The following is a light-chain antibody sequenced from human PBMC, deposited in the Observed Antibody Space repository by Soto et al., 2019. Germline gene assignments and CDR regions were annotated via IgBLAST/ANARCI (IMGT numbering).Light chain of an antibody. V-gene: IGKV1-5*03. CDR1: QSISSW. CDR2: KAS. Sequence: DIQMTQSPSTLSASVGDRATITCRASQSISSWLAWYQQKPGKAPKLLIYKASSLESGVPSRFSGSGSGTELTIKIRRLKPDDFATHYCQQYNSYSPEGTFGQGTKLDIK. J-gene: IGKJ1*01. CDR3: QQYNSYSPEGT.